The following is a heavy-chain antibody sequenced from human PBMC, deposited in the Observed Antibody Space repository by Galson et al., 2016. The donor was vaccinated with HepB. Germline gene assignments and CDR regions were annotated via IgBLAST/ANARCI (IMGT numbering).Heavy chain of an antibody. V-gene: IGHV3-30*18. CDR2: ILFDGSHK. Sequence: SLRLSCAASGFTFSSYPMHWVRQASGKGLEWVAIILFDGSHKYYGESVSGRFTISRDNSKKTLYLQMNSLRADDTAVYYCAKGEAASSWYAPFDYWGQGTRVTVSA. D-gene: IGHD6-13*01. CDR1: GFTFSSYP. CDR3: AKGEAASSWYAPFDY. J-gene: IGHJ4*02.